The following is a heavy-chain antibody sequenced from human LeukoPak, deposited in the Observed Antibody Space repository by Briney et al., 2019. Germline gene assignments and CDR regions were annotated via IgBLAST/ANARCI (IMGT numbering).Heavy chain of an antibody. Sequence: SETLSLTSTVSGGSISSHFWSWIRRPAGKGLECIGRIYTSGSTNYNPSLKSRVTMSVDTSKNQFSLKLSSVTAADPAVYYCATESIAAAGTLDYWGQGTLVTVSS. CDR1: GGSISSHF. V-gene: IGHV4-4*07. J-gene: IGHJ4*02. CDR3: ATESIAAAGTLDY. D-gene: IGHD6-13*01. CDR2: IYTSGST.